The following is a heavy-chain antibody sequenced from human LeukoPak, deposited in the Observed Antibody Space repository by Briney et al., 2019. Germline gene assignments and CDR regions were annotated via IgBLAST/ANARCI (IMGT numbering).Heavy chain of an antibody. CDR2: ISGSGGST. D-gene: IGHD3-22*01. V-gene: IGHV3-23*01. Sequence: GGSLRLSCAASGFPFSSYAMSWVRQAPGKGLEWVSAISGSGGSTYYADSVTGRFTISRDHSKITLYLQMNSLRAEDTAVYYCAKRQYYYDSSGYHFDYWGQGALVTVSS. CDR3: AKRQYYYDSSGYHFDY. J-gene: IGHJ4*02. CDR1: GFPFSSYA.